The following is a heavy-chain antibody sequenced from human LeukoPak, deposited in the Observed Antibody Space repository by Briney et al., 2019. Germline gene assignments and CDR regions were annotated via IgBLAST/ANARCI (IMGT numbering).Heavy chain of an antibody. J-gene: IGHJ6*03. CDR2: FDPEDGET. CDR3: AKTRTAAKGMYYYYYMDV. Sequence: VASVKVSCKVSGYALTELSMHWVRQAPGKGLEWMGGFDPEDGETIYAQKFQGRVTITADESTSTAYMELSSLRSEDTAVYYCAKTRTAAKGMYYYYYMDVWGKGTTVTVSS. CDR1: GYALTELS. V-gene: IGHV1-24*01. D-gene: IGHD6-13*01.